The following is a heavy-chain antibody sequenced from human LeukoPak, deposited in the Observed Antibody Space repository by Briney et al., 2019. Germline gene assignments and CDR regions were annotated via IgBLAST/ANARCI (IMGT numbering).Heavy chain of an antibody. CDR2: IYSGGST. D-gene: IGHD2-2*01. CDR3: ARMRGYCSSTSCRDY. CDR1: GFTVSSNY. J-gene: IGHJ4*02. V-gene: IGHV3-66*02. Sequence: GGSLRFSCAASGFTVSSNYMSWVRQAPGKGLEWVSVIYSGGSTYYADSVKGRFTISRDNSKNTLYLQMNSLRAEDTAVYYCARMRGYCSSTSCRDYWGQGTLVTVSS.